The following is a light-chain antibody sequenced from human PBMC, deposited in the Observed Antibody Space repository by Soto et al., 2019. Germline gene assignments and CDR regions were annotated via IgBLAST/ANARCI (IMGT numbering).Light chain of an antibody. J-gene: IGLJ1*01. Sequence: QSVLTQPRSVSGSPGQSVTISCTGTSSDVGGYNYVSWYQQHPGKAPKVMIYDVSERPSGVPDRFSGSKSGNTASLTISGLQAEEEDDYYCCSYAGSPRYVLGTGTKVTVL. CDR1: SSDVGGYNY. V-gene: IGLV2-11*01. CDR3: CSYAGSPRYV. CDR2: DVS.